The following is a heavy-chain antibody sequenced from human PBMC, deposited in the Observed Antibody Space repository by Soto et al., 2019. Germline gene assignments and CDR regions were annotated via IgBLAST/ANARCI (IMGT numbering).Heavy chain of an antibody. CDR1: GYTFTSYY. V-gene: IGHV1-46*03. D-gene: IGHD5-12*01. CDR2: INPSGGST. J-gene: IGHJ4*02. CDR3: ASGSKVATTTGDIDY. Sequence: QVQLVQSGAEVKKPGASVKVSCKASGYTFTSYYMHWVRQAPGQGLEWMGIINPSGGSTSYAQKFQSRVTMTRDTSTSTVYMELGSLRSEDTAVYYCASGSKVATTTGDIDYWGQGTLVTVSS.